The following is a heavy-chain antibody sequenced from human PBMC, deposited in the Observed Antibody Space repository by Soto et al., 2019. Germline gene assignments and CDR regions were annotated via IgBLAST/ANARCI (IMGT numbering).Heavy chain of an antibody. J-gene: IGHJ4*02. Sequence: QVQLVQSGAEVKKPGSSVKVSCKASGGTFSHYVFSWVRQAPGQGLEWMGGIIPIFGTSNYAQKFQGRITITADESTSTAHMELRGLRFEDTAIYYCASRRVRYGAPFDYWGQGTLITVSS. CDR2: IIPIFGTS. CDR1: GGTFSHYV. V-gene: IGHV1-69*12. D-gene: IGHD4-17*01. CDR3: ASRRVRYGAPFDY.